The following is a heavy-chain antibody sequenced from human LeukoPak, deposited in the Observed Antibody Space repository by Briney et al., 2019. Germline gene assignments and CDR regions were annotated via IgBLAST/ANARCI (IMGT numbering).Heavy chain of an antibody. J-gene: IGHJ4*02. V-gene: IGHV3-30*18. CDR2: ISYDGSNK. CDR3: AKSRPPYNWNDGAFFDY. CDR1: GFIFNTFG. Sequence: PGGSLRLSCSASGFIFNTFGMHWVRQAPGKGLEWVAVISYDGSNKYYADSVRGRFNISRDNSKNPLYLHMNSLRPEDNAVYYCAKSRPPYNWNDGAFFDYWGQGTLVTVSS. D-gene: IGHD1-20*01.